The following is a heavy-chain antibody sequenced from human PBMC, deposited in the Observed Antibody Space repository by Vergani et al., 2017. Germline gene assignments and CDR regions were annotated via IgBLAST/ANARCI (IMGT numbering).Heavy chain of an antibody. V-gene: IGHV3-7*03. D-gene: IGHD1-26*01. CDR3: ARVGWELHDY. Sequence: EVQLVESGGGWGQPGGEKRRGREGKGGKGRREGKRGVRRGKGKGLEGVANIKQDGSEKYYVDSVKGRFTISRDNAKNSLYLQMNSLRAEDTAVYYCARVGWELHDYWGQGTLVTVSS. CDR1: GGKGRREG. J-gene: IGHJ4*02. CDR2: IKQDGSEK.